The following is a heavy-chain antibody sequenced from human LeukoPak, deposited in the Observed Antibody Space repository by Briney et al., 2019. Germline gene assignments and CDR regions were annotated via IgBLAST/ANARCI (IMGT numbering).Heavy chain of an antibody. CDR1: GGSISSGVYS. D-gene: IGHD5-24*01. Sequence: SETLSLTCAVSGGSISSGVYSWSWVRQPPGKGLEWIGYIYYGGNTYYNPSLKSRLTISLDTSNNQFSLKLSSVTAADTAVYYCARVRLGDGYNYSFDYWGQGTLVTVSS. V-gene: IGHV4-30-4*07. CDR2: IYYGGNT. J-gene: IGHJ4*02. CDR3: ARVRLGDGYNYSFDY.